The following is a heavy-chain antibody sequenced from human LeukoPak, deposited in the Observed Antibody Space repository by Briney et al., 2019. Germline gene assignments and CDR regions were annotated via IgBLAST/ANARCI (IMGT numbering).Heavy chain of an antibody. V-gene: IGHV5-51*01. CDR1: GYSFTSYW. D-gene: IGHD3-22*01. J-gene: IGHJ5*02. CDR3: ARLDPTYYYDSSGHRNWFDP. Sequence: GESLKISCKGSGYSFTSYWIGWVRQMPGKGLEWMGIIYPGDSDTRYSPSFQGQVTISADKSISTAYLQWSSLKASDTAMYYCARLDPTYYYDSSGHRNWFDPWGQGTLVTVSS. CDR2: IYPGDSDT.